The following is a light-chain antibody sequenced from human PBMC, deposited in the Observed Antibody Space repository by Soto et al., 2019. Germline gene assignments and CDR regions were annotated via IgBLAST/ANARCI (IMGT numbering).Light chain of an antibody. Sequence: DVQLTQSPSTLSASVGDRVTITCLASQSIDSWLAWYQQKPGNAPKLLIYRASNLESGVPSRFSGSRSGAGFTLTISGLQPDDFATYYCQQYYGYPWTFGPGTKVEVK. V-gene: IGKV1-5*03. J-gene: IGKJ1*01. CDR1: QSIDSW. CDR2: RAS. CDR3: QQYYGYPWT.